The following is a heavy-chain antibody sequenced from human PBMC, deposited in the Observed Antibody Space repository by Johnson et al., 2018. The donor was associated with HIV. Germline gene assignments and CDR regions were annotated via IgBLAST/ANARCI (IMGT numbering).Heavy chain of an antibody. J-gene: IGHJ3*02. Sequence: VQLVESGGGLVQPGGSLRLSCAASGFTFSSYWMSWVRQAPGKGLEWVANIKQDGSEKYYVDSVKGRFTISRDNAKNSLYLQMNSLRAEDTAVYYCARGGSDVDTAMVDSDAFDIWGQGT. CDR3: ARGGSDVDTAMVDSDAFDI. CDR2: IKQDGSEK. CDR1: GFTFSSYW. V-gene: IGHV3-7*01. D-gene: IGHD5-18*01.